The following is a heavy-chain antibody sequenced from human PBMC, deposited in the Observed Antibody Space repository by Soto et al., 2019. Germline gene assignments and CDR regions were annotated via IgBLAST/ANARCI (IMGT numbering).Heavy chain of an antibody. CDR3: ARIPRRGSINYYYMDV. J-gene: IGHJ6*03. CDR2: IYYSGST. D-gene: IGHD2-21*01. CDR1: GGSISSGGYY. Sequence: QVQLQESGPGLVKPSQTLSLTCTVSGGSISSGGYYWSWIRQHPGKGLEWIGYIYYSGSTYYNQSLKSRVTISVDTAKNQFSLKLSSVTAADTAVYYCARIPRRGSINYYYMDVWGKGTTVTVSS. V-gene: IGHV4-31*03.